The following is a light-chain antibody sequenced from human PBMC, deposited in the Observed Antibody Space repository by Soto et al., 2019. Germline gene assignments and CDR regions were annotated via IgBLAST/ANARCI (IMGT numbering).Light chain of an antibody. CDR3: AAWDDSLNGLLV. CDR2: SNN. V-gene: IGLV1-44*01. CDR1: SSNIGSNT. J-gene: IGLJ1*01. Sequence: LTQPPSASGTPGQRVTISCSGSSSNIGSNTVNWYQQLPGTAPKLLIYSNNQRPSGVPDRFSGSKSGTSASLAISGLQSEDEADYYCAAWDDSLNGLLVFGTGTKVTVL.